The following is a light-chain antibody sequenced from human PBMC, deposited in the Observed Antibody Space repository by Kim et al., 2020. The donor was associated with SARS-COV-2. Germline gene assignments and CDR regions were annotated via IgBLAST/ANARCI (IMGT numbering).Light chain of an antibody. CDR2: EDN. Sequence: KTVTTSCTRSSGSIAGNYGQWYQQRPGSAPTTVIYEDNQRPSGVPDRFSGSIDSSSNSASLTISGLKTEDEADYYCQSYDSSNHVVFGGGTQLTVL. CDR1: SGSIAGNY. CDR3: QSYDSSNHVV. J-gene: IGLJ2*01. V-gene: IGLV6-57*03.